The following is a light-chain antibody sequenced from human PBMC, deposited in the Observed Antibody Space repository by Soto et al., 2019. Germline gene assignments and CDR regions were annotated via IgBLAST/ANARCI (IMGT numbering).Light chain of an antibody. Sequence: QSALTQPASVSGSPGQSFTISCTGTSSDIGGYKYVSWYQQHPGKAPKLMIYEVSNRPSGVSNRFSGSKSGNTASLTISGLQAEDETDYYCFSYTSSGTYVFGTGTKLTVL. CDR2: EVS. V-gene: IGLV2-14*01. J-gene: IGLJ1*01. CDR3: FSYTSSGTYV. CDR1: SSDIGGYKY.